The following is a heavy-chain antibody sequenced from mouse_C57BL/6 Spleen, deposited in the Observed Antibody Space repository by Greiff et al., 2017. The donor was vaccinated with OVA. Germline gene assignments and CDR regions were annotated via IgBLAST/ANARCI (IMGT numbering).Heavy chain of an antibody. Sequence: QVQLQQSGAELVRPGASVKMSCKASGYTFTDYYMHWVKQSPGQGLEWIGAIDPDTGGTAYNQKFKGKATLTADKSSSTAYMELRSLTSEDSAVYYCTRMGCRGYGLAYWGQGTLVTVSA. CDR1: GYTFTDYY. CDR3: TRMGCRGYGLAY. CDR2: IDPDTGGT. D-gene: IGHD2-10*02. V-gene: IGHV1-15*01. J-gene: IGHJ3*01.